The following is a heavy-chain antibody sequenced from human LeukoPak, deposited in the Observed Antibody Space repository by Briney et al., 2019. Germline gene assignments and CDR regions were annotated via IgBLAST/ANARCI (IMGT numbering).Heavy chain of an antibody. D-gene: IGHD1-1*01. CDR2: ISSSSSYI. CDR3: ARVGKWNSGHFYYYMDV. J-gene: IGHJ6*03. V-gene: IGHV3-21*01. CDR1: GFTVSSNS. Sequence: GGSLRLSCAASGFTVSSNSMNWVRQAPGKGLEWVSFISSSSSYIYYADSVKGRFTISRDNAKNSEYLKMNSLRAEDTAVYYCARVGKWNSGHFYYYMDVWGKGTTVTVSS.